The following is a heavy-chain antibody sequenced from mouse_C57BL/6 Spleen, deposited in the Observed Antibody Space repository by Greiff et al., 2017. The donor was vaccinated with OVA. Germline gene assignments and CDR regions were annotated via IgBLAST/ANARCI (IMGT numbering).Heavy chain of an antibody. CDR2: ISYDGSN. CDR1: GYSITSGYY. D-gene: IGHD2-2*01. V-gene: IGHV3-6*01. CDR3: AKNYGYERGFDY. J-gene: IGHJ2*01. Sequence: ESGPGLVKPSQSLSLTCSVTGYSITSGYYWNWIRQFPGNKLEWMGYISYDGSNNYNPSLKNRISITRDTSKNQFFLKLNSVTTEDTATYYCAKNYGYERGFDYWGQGTTLTVSS.